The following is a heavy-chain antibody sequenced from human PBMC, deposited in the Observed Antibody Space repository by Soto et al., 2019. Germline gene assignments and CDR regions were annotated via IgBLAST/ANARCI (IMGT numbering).Heavy chain of an antibody. CDR3: AHRWSCTAVCRRAFDI. CDR2: IYWNDDK. V-gene: IGHV2-5*01. Sequence: PTLVNPTQTLTLTCTFSGFSLSTSGGAVGWIRQPPGNALEGLALIYWNDDKRYRPSLKSRLTISKDTSKNQVVHTMTNMDPVDTATYYCAHRWSCTAVCRRAFDIWGQGTMVTVSS. D-gene: IGHD6-19*01. J-gene: IGHJ3*02. CDR1: GFSLSTSGGA.